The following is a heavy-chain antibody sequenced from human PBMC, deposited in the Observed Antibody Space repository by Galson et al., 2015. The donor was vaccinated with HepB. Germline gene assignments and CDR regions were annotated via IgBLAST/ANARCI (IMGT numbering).Heavy chain of an antibody. CDR1: GFTSSSYA. CDR2: ISGSGGST. J-gene: IGHJ4*02. D-gene: IGHD2-8*01. Sequence: SLRLSCAASGFTSSSYAMSWVRQAPGKGLEWVSGISGSGGSTYYADSVKGRFAISRDNSRDTVYLQMNSLRAEDTAVYYCAKTLSNGVNGDLGGEDYWGQGTLVTVSS. CDR3: AKTLSNGVNGDLGGEDY. V-gene: IGHV3-23*01.